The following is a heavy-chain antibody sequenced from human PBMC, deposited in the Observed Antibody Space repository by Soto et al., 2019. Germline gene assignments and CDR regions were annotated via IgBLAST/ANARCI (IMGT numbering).Heavy chain of an antibody. J-gene: IGHJ4*02. CDR2: IYYSGSA. V-gene: IGHV4-30-4*01. Sequence: PSETLSLTCTVSGGSINNGDYYWSWIRQPPDKVLEWIVYIYYSGSAYYNPSLKRRVTVSIDTSINRFSLNLNSVTSRYTAVYYCVRYYGDRVYFDNWGQGSLVTVSS. D-gene: IGHD4-17*01. CDR3: VRYYGDRVYFDN. CDR1: GGSINNGDYY.